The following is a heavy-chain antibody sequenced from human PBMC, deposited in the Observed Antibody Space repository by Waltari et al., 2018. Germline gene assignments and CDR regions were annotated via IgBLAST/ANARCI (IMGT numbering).Heavy chain of an antibody. CDR1: GGSISSYY. J-gene: IGHJ4*02. D-gene: IGHD3-10*01. CDR3: ARLGSGSYSSPPYFDY. Sequence: QVQLQESGPGLVKPSETLSLTCTVSGGSISSYYWSWIRPPAGKGLEWIGRIYTSGSTNYNPSLKSRVTMSVDTSKNQFSLKLSSVTAADTAVYYCARLGSGSYSSPPYFDYWGQGTLVTVSS. CDR2: IYTSGST. V-gene: IGHV4-4*07.